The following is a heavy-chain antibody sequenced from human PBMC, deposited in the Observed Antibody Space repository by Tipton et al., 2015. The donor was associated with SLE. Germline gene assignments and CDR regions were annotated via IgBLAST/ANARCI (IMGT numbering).Heavy chain of an antibody. D-gene: IGHD4-23*01. CDR1: GGSISRSSYY. CDR2: IYNSGST. CDR3: ARDRSGSAVGWFDP. J-gene: IGHJ5*02. V-gene: IGHV4-39*07. Sequence: TLSLTCTVSGGSISRSSYYWGWIRQPPGKGLEWIGSIYNSGSTYYISSLKSRVTISVDTSKNQFSLKLSSVTAADTAVYYCARDRSGSAVGWFDPWGQGTLVTVSS.